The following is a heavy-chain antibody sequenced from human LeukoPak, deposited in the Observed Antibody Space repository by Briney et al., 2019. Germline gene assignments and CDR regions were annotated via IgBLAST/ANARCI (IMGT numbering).Heavy chain of an antibody. CDR2: ISGSSSTI. V-gene: IGHV3-48*04. Sequence: GGSLRLSCAASGFTFSSYSMTWVRQAPGKGLEWLSYISGSSSTIYDADSVKGRFTISRDNAKNSLYLQMNSLRAEDTAVYYCARESLGYCSGSTCYYFYMDFWGKGTTVTDSS. CDR3: ARESLGYCSGSTCYYFYMDF. CDR1: GFTFSSYS. J-gene: IGHJ6*03. D-gene: IGHD2-15*01.